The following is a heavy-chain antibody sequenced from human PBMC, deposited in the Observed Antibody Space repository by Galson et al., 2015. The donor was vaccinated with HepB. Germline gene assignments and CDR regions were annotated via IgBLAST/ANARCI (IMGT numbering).Heavy chain of an antibody. CDR1: GSRFPSYW. Sequence: QSGAEVKKPGESLKISCTGSGSRFPSYWIGWVRQMPGKGLEWVGIIYPGDSDTRYSPSFQGQVTISADKSISTASLQWSSLKASDTAIYYCARVGYCSGGSCYGAFDIWGQGTMVTVSS. CDR2: IYPGDSDT. V-gene: IGHV5-51*01. D-gene: IGHD2-15*01. CDR3: ARVGYCSGGSCYGAFDI. J-gene: IGHJ3*02.